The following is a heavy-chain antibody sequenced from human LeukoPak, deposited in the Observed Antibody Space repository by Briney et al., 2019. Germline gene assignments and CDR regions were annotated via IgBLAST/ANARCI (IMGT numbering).Heavy chain of an antibody. D-gene: IGHD4-17*01. CDR2: INWVGDTT. CDR3: AKDRQYGDYGGGDFFDS. Sequence: PRGSLRLSCAASGFTFGDYAVHWVRQAPGKGLQWISSINWVGDTTSYADSVKGRFTISRDNTKSSLYLQMHSLRSEDTALYYCAKDRQYGDYGGGDFFDSWGQGTLVTVSS. J-gene: IGHJ4*02. V-gene: IGHV3-43D*03. CDR1: GFTFGDYA.